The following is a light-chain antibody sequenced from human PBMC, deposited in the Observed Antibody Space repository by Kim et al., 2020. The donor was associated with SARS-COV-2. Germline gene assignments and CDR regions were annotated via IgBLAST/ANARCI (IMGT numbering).Light chain of an antibody. CDR3: QQYGTAPRT. Sequence: SPGERATLSCRTSQSISNNFFAWYQQKPGQAPRLLIYAASHRATGIPDRFSGNGAGTDFTLIITRLEPEDFAVYYCQQYGTAPRTFGQGTKVDIK. CDR1: QSISNNF. V-gene: IGKV3-20*01. J-gene: IGKJ1*01. CDR2: AAS.